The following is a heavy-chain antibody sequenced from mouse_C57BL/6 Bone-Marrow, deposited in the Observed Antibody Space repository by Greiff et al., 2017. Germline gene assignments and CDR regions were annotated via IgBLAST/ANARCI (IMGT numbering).Heavy chain of an antibody. CDR2: INPRNGGT. Sequence: QVQLQQPGTELVKPGASVKLSCKASGYTFTSYWMHLVQQRPGQGLEWIGNINPRNGGTNYNEQFKCKATLTVDKSSSTAYMQLSSLTSADDAVYYYARGDGNDWYFEVWGTGTTVTVSS. J-gene: IGHJ1*03. D-gene: IGHD2-1*01. CDR3: ARGDGNDWYFEV. V-gene: IGHV1-53*01. CDR1: GYTFTSYW.